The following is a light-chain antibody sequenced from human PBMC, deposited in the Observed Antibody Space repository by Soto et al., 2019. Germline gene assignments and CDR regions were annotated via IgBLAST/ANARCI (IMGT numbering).Light chain of an antibody. V-gene: IGLV2-8*01. CDR1: SSDVGGYNY. Sequence: QSALTQPPSASGSPGQSVTFSCTGTSSDVGGYNYVSWYQQHPGRAPKLIIYEVTTRPSGVPDRFSGSKSGNTASLTVSGLQAEDEADYYCSSYAGSNNSVFGGGTKVTVL. CDR2: EVT. J-gene: IGLJ3*02. CDR3: SSYAGSNNSV.